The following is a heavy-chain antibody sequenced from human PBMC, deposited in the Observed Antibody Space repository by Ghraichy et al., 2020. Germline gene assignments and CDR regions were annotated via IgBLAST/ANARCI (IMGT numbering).Heavy chain of an antibody. CDR1: GGSISSSSYY. CDR2: IYYSGST. CDR3: ARGIEDTIFGVVIWPNWFDP. D-gene: IGHD3-3*01. J-gene: IGHJ5*02. Sequence: SETLSLTCTVSGGSISSSSYYWGWIRQPPGKGLEWIGSIYYSGSTYYNPSLKSRVTISVDTSKNQFSLKLSSVTAADTAVYYCARGIEDTIFGVVIWPNWFDPWGQGTLVTVSS. V-gene: IGHV4-39*07.